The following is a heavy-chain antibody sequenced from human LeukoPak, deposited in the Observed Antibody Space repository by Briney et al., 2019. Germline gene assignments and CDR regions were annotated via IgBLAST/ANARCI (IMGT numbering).Heavy chain of an antibody. CDR3: ARGRSHYDSTDYHETGFDY. D-gene: IGHD3-22*01. CDR2: INPNSNGLN. Sequence: EASVKVSCKASGYSLSDHYMHWVRQAPGQGLEWMGWINPNSNGLNNYAHKFQGRVTMTSDTSISTAYMELSGLRSDDTAVYFCARGRSHYDSTDYHETGFDYWGQGTLVTVSS. J-gene: IGHJ4*02. V-gene: IGHV1-2*07. CDR1: GYSLSDHY.